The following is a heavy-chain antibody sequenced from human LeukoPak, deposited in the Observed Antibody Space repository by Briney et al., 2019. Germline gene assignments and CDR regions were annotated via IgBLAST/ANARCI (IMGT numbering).Heavy chain of an antibody. CDR3: AKDIFTRSGSYYNPHI. CDR1: GFTFSSYW. CDR2: ISTDGFST. V-gene: IGHV3-74*01. Sequence: GGSLRLSCAASGFTFSSYWMHWVRQARGKGLVWVSRISTDGFSTIYADSVKGRFTISRDNAKNKLYLQMSSLRAEDTAVYYCAKDIFTRSGSYYNPHIWGQGTMVTVSS. D-gene: IGHD3-10*01. J-gene: IGHJ3*02.